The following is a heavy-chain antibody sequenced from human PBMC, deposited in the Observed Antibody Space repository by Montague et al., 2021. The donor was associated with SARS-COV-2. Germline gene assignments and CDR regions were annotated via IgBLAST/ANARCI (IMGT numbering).Heavy chain of an antibody. Sequence: SETLSLTCAVYGRSFSGYYWNWIRQPPGKGLEWIGELNHSGSTNYNPSLKSRVTMSVDTSKNQFSLKLSSVTAADTAVYYCARGARQGYGFRLGSFDYWGQGTLVTVSS. CDR1: GRSFSGYY. D-gene: IGHD3-10*01. J-gene: IGHJ4*02. CDR3: ARGARQGYGFRLGSFDY. CDR2: LNHSGST. V-gene: IGHV4-34*01.